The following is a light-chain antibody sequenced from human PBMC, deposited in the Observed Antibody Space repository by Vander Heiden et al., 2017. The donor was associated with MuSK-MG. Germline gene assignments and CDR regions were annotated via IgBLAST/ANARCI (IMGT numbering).Light chain of an antibody. V-gene: IGKV1-39*01. CDR1: QSISSY. Sequence: DIQMTQSPSSLSASVGDRVTITCRASQSISSYLDWYQQKPGKAPKLLIYDASSLQSGIPARFSGSGSGTDFTLTISSLKPEDFATYYCQQSYSSPWTFGPGTKVEIK. CDR3: QQSYSSPWT. CDR2: DAS. J-gene: IGKJ1*01.